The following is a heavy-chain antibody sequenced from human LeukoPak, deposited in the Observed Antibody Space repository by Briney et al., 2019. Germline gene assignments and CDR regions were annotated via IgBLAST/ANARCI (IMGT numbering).Heavy chain of an antibody. D-gene: IGHD6-19*01. CDR1: GFTFSSYG. Sequence: GGSLRLSCAASGFTFSSYGMSWVRQAPGKGLEWFSAISGSGGSTYYADSVKGRFTISRDNSKNTLYLQMNSLRAEDTAVYYCAKATQYSSGWYSDYYYYYYMDVWGKGTTVTISS. J-gene: IGHJ6*03. CDR2: ISGSGGST. V-gene: IGHV3-23*01. CDR3: AKATQYSSGWYSDYYYYYYMDV.